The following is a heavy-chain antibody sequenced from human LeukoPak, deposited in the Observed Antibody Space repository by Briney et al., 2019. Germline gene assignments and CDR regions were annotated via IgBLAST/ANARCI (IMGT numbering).Heavy chain of an antibody. J-gene: IGHJ4*02. CDR1: GFTFSSYS. Sequence: GGSLRLSRAASGFTFSSYSMNWVRQAPGKGLEWVSSISSSSSYIYYADSVKGRFTISRDNAKNSLYLQMNSLRAEDTAVYYCAGSTTYGGYFDYWGQGTLVTVSS. CDR3: AGSTTYGGYFDY. CDR2: ISSSSSYI. D-gene: IGHD4-23*01. V-gene: IGHV3-21*01.